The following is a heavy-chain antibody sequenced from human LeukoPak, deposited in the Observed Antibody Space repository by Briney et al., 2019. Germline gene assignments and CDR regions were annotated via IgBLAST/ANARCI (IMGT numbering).Heavy chain of an antibody. Sequence: GASVKVSCKASGYTFATYDINWVRQATGQGLEWMGWMNPNSGNTGYTQKFQGRVTMTRNTSISTAYMELSSLRSEDTAVYYCARGRGSGHKENWFDPWGQGTLVTVSS. D-gene: IGHD6-19*01. J-gene: IGHJ5*02. CDR3: ARGRGSGHKENWFDP. CDR1: GYTFATYD. V-gene: IGHV1-8*01. CDR2: MNPNSGNT.